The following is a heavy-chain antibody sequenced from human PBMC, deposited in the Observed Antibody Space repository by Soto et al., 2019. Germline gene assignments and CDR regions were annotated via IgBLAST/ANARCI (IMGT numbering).Heavy chain of an antibody. D-gene: IGHD3-3*01. CDR1: GYTFTSYY. Sequence: ASVKVSCKASGYTFTSYYMHWVRQAPGQGLEWMGIINPSGGSTSYARKFQGRVTMTRDTSTSTVYMELSSLRSEDTAVYYCARDSPDYDFWSGYYTRTGTYGMDVWGQGTTVTVSS. CDR2: INPSGGST. V-gene: IGHV1-46*01. CDR3: ARDSPDYDFWSGYYTRTGTYGMDV. J-gene: IGHJ6*02.